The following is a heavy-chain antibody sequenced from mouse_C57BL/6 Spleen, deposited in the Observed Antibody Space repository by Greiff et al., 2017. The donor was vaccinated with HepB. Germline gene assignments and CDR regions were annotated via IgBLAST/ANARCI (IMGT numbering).Heavy chain of an antibody. CDR1: GYTFTDYN. J-gene: IGHJ1*03. D-gene: IGHD1-1*01. V-gene: IGHV1-22*01. CDR2: INPNNGGT. Sequence: VQLQQSGPELVKPGASVKMSCKASGYTFTDYNMHWVKQSHGKSLEWIGYINPNNGGTSYNQKFKGKATLTVNKSSSTAYMELRSLTSEDSAVYYCARDYYGSSSDWYFDVWGTGTTVTVSS. CDR3: ARDYYGSSSDWYFDV.